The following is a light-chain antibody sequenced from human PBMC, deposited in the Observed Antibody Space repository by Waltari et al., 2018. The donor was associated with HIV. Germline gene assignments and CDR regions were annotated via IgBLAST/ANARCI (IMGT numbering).Light chain of an antibody. CDR1: TSDIGNNF. J-gene: IGLJ3*02. CDR3: GTWDSSLSVGV. V-gene: IGLV1-51*01. Sequence: QSVLTQPPSVSATPGQKVTISCSGSTSDIGNNFVSWYQQFPGKAPKLLIYDNKKRPSEIPDRFSGSKSGTSAILAITGLQTGDEADYYCGTWDSSLSVGVFGGGTKLTVL. CDR2: DNK.